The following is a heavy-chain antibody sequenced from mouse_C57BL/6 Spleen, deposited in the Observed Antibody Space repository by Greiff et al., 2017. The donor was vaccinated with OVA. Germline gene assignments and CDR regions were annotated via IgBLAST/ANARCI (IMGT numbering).Heavy chain of an antibody. J-gene: IGHJ2*01. CDR1: GYTFTNYW. CDR2: IYPGGGYT. Sequence: VKLQQSGAELVRPGTSVKMSCKASGYTFTNYWIGWAKQRPGHGLEWIGDIYPGGGYTNYNEKFKGKATLTADKSSSTAYMQFSSLTSEDSAIYYCARSGYYGSSSYFDYWGQGTTLTVSS. CDR3: ARSGYYGSSSYFDY. D-gene: IGHD1-1*01. V-gene: IGHV1-63*01.